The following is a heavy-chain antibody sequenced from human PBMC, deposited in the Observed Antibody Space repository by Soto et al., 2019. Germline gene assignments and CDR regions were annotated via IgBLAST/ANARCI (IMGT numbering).Heavy chain of an antibody. D-gene: IGHD6-13*01. V-gene: IGHV4-30-4*01. Sequence: SETLSLTCTVSGGSISSGDYYWSWIRQPPGKGLEWIGYIYYSGSTYYNPSLTSRVTISLDTSKNQFSLKLSSVTAADTAVYHCATLSSGSYLHHFDLWGQGTLVTVSS. CDR2: IYYSGST. CDR1: GGSISSGDYY. CDR3: ATLSSGSYLHHFDL. J-gene: IGHJ4*02.